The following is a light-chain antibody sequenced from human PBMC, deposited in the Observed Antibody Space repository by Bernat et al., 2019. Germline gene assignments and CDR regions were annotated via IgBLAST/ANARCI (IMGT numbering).Light chain of an antibody. V-gene: IGLV3-1*01. J-gene: IGLJ1*01. CDR2: QDD. Sequence: SYELTQPPSVSVSPGQTVTITCSGHELGEKYVCWYQQRPGQSPVLVIYQDDKRPRGIPDRFSGSNAENTATLTISGTQAMDAADYNCQAWESSPASVFGTGTQVIVL. CDR1: ELGEKY. CDR3: QAWESSPASV.